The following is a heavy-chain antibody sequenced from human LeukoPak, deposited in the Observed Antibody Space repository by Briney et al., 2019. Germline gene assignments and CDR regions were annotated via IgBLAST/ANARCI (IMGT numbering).Heavy chain of an antibody. J-gene: IGHJ4*02. CDR1: GFTFSSYG. CDR3: AREGPRGNSQFGY. CDR2: IWYDGSNK. Sequence: GGSLRLSCAASGFTFSSYGMHWVRQAPGKGLEWVALIWYDGSNKYYTDSVKGRLTISRDNSKNTLYLQMNSLRAEDTAVYYCAREGPRGNSQFGYWGQGTLVTVSS. V-gene: IGHV3-33*01. D-gene: IGHD2/OR15-2a*01.